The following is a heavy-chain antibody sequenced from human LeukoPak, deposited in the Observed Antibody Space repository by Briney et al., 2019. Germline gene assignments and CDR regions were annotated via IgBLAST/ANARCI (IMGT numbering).Heavy chain of an antibody. J-gene: IGHJ2*01. D-gene: IGHD2-15*01. CDR3: AGGQGWHFDL. Sequence: PGGSLRLSCAASGITFSSLWMSWFRQAPGKGLEWVADIKHDGTEEHYVASVKGRFTISRDSAKTSLYLQMNSLRAEDTAVYYCAGGQGWHFDLWGRGTLITVSS. CDR2: IKHDGTEE. V-gene: IGHV3-7*01. CDR1: GITFSSLW.